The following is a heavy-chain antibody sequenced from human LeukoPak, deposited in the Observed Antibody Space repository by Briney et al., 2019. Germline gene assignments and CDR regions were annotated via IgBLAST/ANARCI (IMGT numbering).Heavy chain of an antibody. CDR2: INPNSGGT. V-gene: IGHV1-2*02. CDR1: GYTFTGYY. Sequence: ASVKVSCKASGYTFTGYYMHWVRQAPGQGLEWMGWINPNSGGTNYAQKFQGRVTMTRDTSISTAYMELSRLRSDDTAVYYCARTTMVRGVSTDWYFDLWGRGTLVTVSS. D-gene: IGHD3-10*01. CDR3: ARTTMVRGVSTDWYFDL. J-gene: IGHJ2*01.